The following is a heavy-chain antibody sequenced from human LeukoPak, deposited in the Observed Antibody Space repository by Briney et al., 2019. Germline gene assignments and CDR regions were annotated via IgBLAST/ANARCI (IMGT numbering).Heavy chain of an antibody. Sequence: SQTLSLTCTVSGGSISSGYYYWSWIRQPPGKGLEWIGYIYFSGSTHYNPSLKSRVTISVDTSKNQFSLKLRSVTAADTAVYYCARALCINGICEWFDPWGQGTLVTVSS. CDR2: IYFSGST. CDR1: GGSISSGYYY. V-gene: IGHV4-30-4*08. J-gene: IGHJ5*02. CDR3: ARALCINGICEWFDP. D-gene: IGHD2-8*01.